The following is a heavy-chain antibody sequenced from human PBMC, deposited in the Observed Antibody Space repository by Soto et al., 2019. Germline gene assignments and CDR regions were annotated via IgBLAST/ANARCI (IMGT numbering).Heavy chain of an antibody. J-gene: IGHJ4*02. V-gene: IGHV1-46*01. D-gene: IGHD3-22*01. CDR3: ARGLIYDSSGYYFDD. CDR2: INPSGGST. CDR1: GYTFTTYY. Sequence: ASVKVSCKASGYTFTTYYMHWVRQAPGQGLEWMGIINPSGGSTRYAQKFQGRVTMTRDTSTSTVYMELSSLKSEDTAVYYCARGLIYDSSGYYFDDWGQVTLVTVSS.